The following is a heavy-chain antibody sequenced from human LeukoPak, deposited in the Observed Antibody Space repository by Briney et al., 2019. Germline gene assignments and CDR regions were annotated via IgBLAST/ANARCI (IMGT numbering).Heavy chain of an antibody. CDR2: ISGSGYDT. J-gene: IGHJ5*02. CDR1: RFTFTNYA. V-gene: IGHV3-23*01. Sequence: GGSLRLSCAASRFTFTNYAMNWVRQAPRKGLDWVSTISGSGYDTYYADSVKGRFTISRDNSKNTLYLQMNSLRAEDTAVYYCARGVAVSGPWFDPWGQGTLVTVSS. CDR3: ARGVAVSGPWFDP. D-gene: IGHD2-21*01.